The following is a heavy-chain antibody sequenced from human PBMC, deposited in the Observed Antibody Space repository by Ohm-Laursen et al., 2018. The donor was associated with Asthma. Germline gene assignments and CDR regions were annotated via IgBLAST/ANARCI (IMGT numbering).Heavy chain of an antibody. D-gene: IGHD6-19*01. V-gene: IGHV4-39*01. J-gene: IGHJ5*02. CDR2: IYYSGST. Sequence: SQTLSLTCTVSGGSISSSSYYWGWIRQPPGKGLEWIGSIYYSGSTYYNPSLKSRVTISVDTSKNQFSLKLSSVTAADTAVYYCARHLMGSGWYVYWFDPWGQGTLVTVSS. CDR3: ARHLMGSGWYVYWFDP. CDR1: GGSISSSSYY.